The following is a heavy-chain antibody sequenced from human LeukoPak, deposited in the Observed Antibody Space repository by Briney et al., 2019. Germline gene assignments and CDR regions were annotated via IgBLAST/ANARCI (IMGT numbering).Heavy chain of an antibody. CDR2: ISSSGSYT. CDR1: GFTFSDYY. V-gene: IGHV3-11*06. D-gene: IGHD3-22*01. Sequence: GGSLRLSCVASGFTFSDYYMNWIRQAPGKGLEWISYISSSGSYTNYADSVKGRFTISRDNAKNSLYLQVSSLRVEDTAVYYCARGTWGPPGYYFGTSGNHFDHWGQGTLVTVSS. CDR3: ARGTWGPPGYYFGTSGNHFDH. J-gene: IGHJ4*02.